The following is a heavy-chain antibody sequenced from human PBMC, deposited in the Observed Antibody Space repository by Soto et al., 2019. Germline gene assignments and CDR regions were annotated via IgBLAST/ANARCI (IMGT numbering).Heavy chain of an antibody. D-gene: IGHD4-4*01. V-gene: IGHV4-4*02. J-gene: IGHJ2*01. CDR3: VRKDYSDWFFDL. Sequence: QVQLQESGPGLVKPSGTLSLTCAVSGASISSSHWWSWVRQPPGKGLEWIGEIYHSGSTYYNASLKSRVAISLDKSKNQFSLKLRCVTAADTAVYYCVRKDYSDWFFDLWGRGTLVTVSS. CDR1: GASISSSHW. CDR2: IYHSGST.